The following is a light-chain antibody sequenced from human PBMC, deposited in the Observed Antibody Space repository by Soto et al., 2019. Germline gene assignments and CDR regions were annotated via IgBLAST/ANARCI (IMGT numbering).Light chain of an antibody. CDR3: QHYNSYPWT. CDR1: QSISEW. J-gene: IGKJ1*01. CDR2: DAS. V-gene: IGKV1-5*01. Sequence: DIQMTQSPSTLSASVGDSVTITCRASQSISEWLAWYQQKPGKAPKLLIYDASSLEGWVPSRFSGSGSGTEFTLSISGLQPDDFATYYCQHYNSYPWTFGQGTNVEI.